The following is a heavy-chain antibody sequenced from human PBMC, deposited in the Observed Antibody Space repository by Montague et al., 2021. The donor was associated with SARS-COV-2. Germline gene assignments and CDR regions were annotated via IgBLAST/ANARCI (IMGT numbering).Heavy chain of an antibody. V-gene: IGHV4-59*01. CDR3: AREEITMVRGVNRWAFDI. J-gene: IGHJ3*02. Sequence: SETLSLTCTVSGGSISTYYWSWIRQPPGKGLEWIGYIYYSGSTNYYPSLKSRVTLSVDTSKNQFSLKLSSVTAADTAVYYCAREEITMVRGVNRWAFDIWGQGAMVTVSS. D-gene: IGHD3-10*01. CDR2: IYYSGST. CDR1: GGSISTYY.